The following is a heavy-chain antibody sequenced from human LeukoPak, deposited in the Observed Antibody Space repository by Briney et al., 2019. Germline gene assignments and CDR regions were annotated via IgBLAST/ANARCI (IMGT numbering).Heavy chain of an antibody. CDR3: AKSRPVFYGSGSYYLNPFDQ. D-gene: IGHD3-10*01. Sequence: GGSLRLSCAASGFTFSGSAMHWVRQASGKGLEWVGRIRSKANSYATAYAASVKGRFTISRDDSKNTVYLQMNSLRAEDTAVYYCAKSRPVFYGSGSYYLNPFDQWGQGTLVTVSS. CDR1: GFTFSGSA. CDR2: IRSKANSYAT. J-gene: IGHJ4*02. V-gene: IGHV3-73*01.